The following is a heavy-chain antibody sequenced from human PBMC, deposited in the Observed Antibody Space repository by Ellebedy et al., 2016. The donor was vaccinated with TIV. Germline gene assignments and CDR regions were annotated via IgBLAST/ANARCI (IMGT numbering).Heavy chain of an antibody. Sequence: ASVKVSCKASGYTFTGYYMHWVRQAPGQGLEWMGIINPSGGSTSYAQKFQGRVTMTRDTSTSTVYMELSSLRSEDTAVYYCATGYGDYGMDVWGQGTTVTVSS. CDR3: ATGYGDYGMDV. CDR2: INPSGGST. CDR1: GYTFTGYY. D-gene: IGHD4-17*01. J-gene: IGHJ6*02. V-gene: IGHV1-46*01.